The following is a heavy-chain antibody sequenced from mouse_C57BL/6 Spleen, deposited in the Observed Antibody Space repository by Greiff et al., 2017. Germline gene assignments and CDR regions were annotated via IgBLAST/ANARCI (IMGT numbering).Heavy chain of an antibody. CDR2: IYPGSGST. V-gene: IGHV1-55*01. Sequence: QVQLQQPGAELVKPGASVKMSCKASGYTFTSYWITWVKQRPGQGLEWIGDIYPGSGSTNYNEKFKSKATLTVATSSSTAYMQLSSLTSEDSAVCYCASYYYGSSYHCDVWGTGTTVTVSS. J-gene: IGHJ1*03. D-gene: IGHD1-1*01. CDR1: GYTFTSYW. CDR3: ASYYYGSSYHCDV.